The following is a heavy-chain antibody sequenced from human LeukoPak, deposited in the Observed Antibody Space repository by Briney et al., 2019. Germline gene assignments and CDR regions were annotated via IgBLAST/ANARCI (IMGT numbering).Heavy chain of an antibody. Sequence: PSQTLSLTCTVSGGSISSGSYYWSWIRQPAGKGLEWIGRIYTSGSTNYNPSLKSRVTISVDTSKNQFSLKLSSVTAADTAVYYCARDGGTLFDPWGQGTLVTVSS. D-gene: IGHD3-16*01. J-gene: IGHJ5*02. CDR1: GGSISSGSYY. V-gene: IGHV4-61*02. CDR3: ARDGGTLFDP. CDR2: IYTSGST.